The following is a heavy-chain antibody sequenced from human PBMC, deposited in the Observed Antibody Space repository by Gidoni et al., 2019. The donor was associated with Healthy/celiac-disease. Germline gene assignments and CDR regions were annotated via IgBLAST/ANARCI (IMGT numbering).Heavy chain of an antibody. CDR3: ATDFPNNYDFWSGPYGMDV. D-gene: IGHD3-3*01. J-gene: IGHJ6*02. Sequence: QVQLVQSGAEVKKPGASVKVSCKVSGYTLTELSMHWVRQAPGKGLEWMGGFDPEDGETIYAQKFQGRVTMTEDTSTDTAYMELSSLRSEDTAVYYCATDFPNNYDFWSGPYGMDVWGQGTTVTVSS. CDR1: GYTLTELS. CDR2: FDPEDGET. V-gene: IGHV1-24*01.